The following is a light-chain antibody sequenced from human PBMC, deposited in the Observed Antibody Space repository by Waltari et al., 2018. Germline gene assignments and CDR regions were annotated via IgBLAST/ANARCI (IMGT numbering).Light chain of an antibody. Sequence: DIVMTQSPDSLAVSLGERATINCKSSQSVLYSSNNKNYLAWYQQKPGQPPKLLIYWASTRESGVPDRFSGSGSGTDFTLPISSLQAEDVAVYYCQQYYSTPPPTFGGGTKVEIK. CDR2: WAS. J-gene: IGKJ4*01. CDR3: QQYYSTPPPT. CDR1: QSVLYSSNNKNY. V-gene: IGKV4-1*01.